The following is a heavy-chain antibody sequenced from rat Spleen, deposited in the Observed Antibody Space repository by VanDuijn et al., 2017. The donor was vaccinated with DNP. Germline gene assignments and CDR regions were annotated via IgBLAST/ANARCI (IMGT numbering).Heavy chain of an antibody. CDR2: IWNTGGT. CDR1: GFSLTSYN. Sequence: QVQLKESGPGLVQPSQTLSLTCTVGGFSLTSYNIHWIRQPPGKGLEWMGVIWNTGGTQYNSALKSRLIISKDTSKSQVFLKMNSLQAEDTATYSCARSPWDGYNYFDYWGQGVMVTVSS. J-gene: IGHJ2*01. V-gene: IGHV2-41*01. CDR3: ARSPWDGYNYFDY. D-gene: IGHD1-6*01.